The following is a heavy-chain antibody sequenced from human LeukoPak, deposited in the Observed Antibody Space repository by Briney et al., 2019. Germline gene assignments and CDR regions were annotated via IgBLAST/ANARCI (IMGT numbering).Heavy chain of an antibody. J-gene: IGHJ4*02. D-gene: IGHD1-20*01. V-gene: IGHV4-30-2*01. CDR2: IYHSGST. Sequence: SQTLSLTCTVSGGSISSGGYYWSWIRQPPGKGLEWIGYIYHSGSTYYNPSLKSRVTISVDRSKNQFSLKLSSVTAADTAVYYCARVYITGTVDYWGQGTLVTVSS. CDR1: GGSISSGGYY. CDR3: ARVYITGTVDY.